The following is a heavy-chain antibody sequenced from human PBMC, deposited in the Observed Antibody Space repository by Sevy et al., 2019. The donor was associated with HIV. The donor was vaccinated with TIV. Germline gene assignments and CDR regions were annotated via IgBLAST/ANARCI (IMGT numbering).Heavy chain of an antibody. D-gene: IGHD4-17*01. CDR3: GGTTRIDY. Sequence: GGSLRLSCAASGFTFSSYAMHWVRQAPGKGLEWVAVISYDGSNKYYADSVKGRFTISRDNSKNTLYLQMNSLRAEDMAVYYCGGTTRIDYWGQGTLVTVSS. V-gene: IGHV3-30-3*01. J-gene: IGHJ4*02. CDR2: ISYDGSNK. CDR1: GFTFSSYA.